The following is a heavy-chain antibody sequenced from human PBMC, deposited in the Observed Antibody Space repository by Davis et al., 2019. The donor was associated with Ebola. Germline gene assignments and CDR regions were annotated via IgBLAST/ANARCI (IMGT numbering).Heavy chain of an antibody. CDR2: LYTGDSDT. V-gene: IGHV5-51*01. D-gene: IGHD2-21*01. CDR1: GYSFTSYW. CDR3: ARHGRAYCGGDCYCDY. Sequence: KVSCKGSGYSFTSYWIGWVRQMPGKGLEWMGILYTGDSDTSYSPSFQGQVTISADKSISTAYLQWSSLKASDTAMYYCARHGRAYCGGDCYCDYWGQGTLVTVSS. J-gene: IGHJ4*02.